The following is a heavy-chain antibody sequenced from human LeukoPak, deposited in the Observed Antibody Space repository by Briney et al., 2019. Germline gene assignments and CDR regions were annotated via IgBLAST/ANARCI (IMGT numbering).Heavy chain of an antibody. D-gene: IGHD3-9*01. V-gene: IGHV4-38-2*02. CDR2: IYHSGST. CDR3: ARGCNDYDILTGYFQCAFDI. J-gene: IGHJ3*02. CDR1: GYSISSGYH. Sequence: SETLSLTCTVSGYSISSGYHWGWIRQPPGKGLEWIGSIYHSGSTYYNPSLKSRVTISVDTSKNQFSLKLRSVTAADTAVYYCARGCNDYDILTGYFQCAFDIWGQGTMVTVSS.